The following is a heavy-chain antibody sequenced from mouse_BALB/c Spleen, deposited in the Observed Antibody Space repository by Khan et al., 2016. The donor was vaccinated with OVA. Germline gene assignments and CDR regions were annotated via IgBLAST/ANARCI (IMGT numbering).Heavy chain of an antibody. D-gene: IGHD2-3*01. CDR1: GYTFTNYG. CDR2: INTYTGEP. CDR3: TRVMPYWYFDV. J-gene: IGHJ1*01. Sequence: QIQLVQSGPELKKPGETVKISCKASGYTFTNYGMNWVKQAPGKGLKWMGWINTYTGEPTYADDFKGRFAFSLENSASTAYLQINNLKNEDTATYFCTRVMPYWYFDVWGAGTTVTVSA. V-gene: IGHV9-3-1*01.